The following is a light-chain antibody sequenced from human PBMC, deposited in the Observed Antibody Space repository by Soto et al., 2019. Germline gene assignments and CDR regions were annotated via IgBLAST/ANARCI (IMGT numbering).Light chain of an antibody. V-gene: IGKV3-20*01. CDR1: QSVSSSY. Sequence: EIVLTQSPGTLSLSPGERATLSCRASQSVSSSYLAWYQQKPGQAPRLLIYGASSRATGIPDRFSGSGSGTDSTLTITRLEPEDFAVYYCQHYRTSFGGGTKVEIK. CDR2: GAS. J-gene: IGKJ4*01. CDR3: QHYRTS.